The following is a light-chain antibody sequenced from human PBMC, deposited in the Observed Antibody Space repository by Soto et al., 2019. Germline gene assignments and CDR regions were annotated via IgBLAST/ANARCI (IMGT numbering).Light chain of an antibody. V-gene: IGKV1-5*03. CDR1: QTISSW. Sequence: DIQMTQSPSTLSGSVGDRVTITCRASQTISSWLAWYQQKPGKAPKLLIYKASTLKSGLPSRFSGSGSGTEFTLTISSLQPDDFPTYYCQQYNSYSEAFGQGAKVELK. CDR2: KAS. CDR3: QQYNSYSEA. J-gene: IGKJ1*01.